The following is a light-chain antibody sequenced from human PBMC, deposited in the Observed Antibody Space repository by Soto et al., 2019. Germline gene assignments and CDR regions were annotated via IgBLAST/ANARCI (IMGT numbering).Light chain of an antibody. CDR1: QSVSSSY. J-gene: IGKJ2*01. V-gene: IGKV3-20*01. Sequence: EIVLTQSPGTLSLSPGERATLSCRASQSVSSSYLAWYQQKPGQAPRLLIYGASSRATGIPDRFSGSGSGTDFTLTISRLEPEDFAVYYCQQYDTSATFGQGTKLEIK. CDR3: QQYDTSAT. CDR2: GAS.